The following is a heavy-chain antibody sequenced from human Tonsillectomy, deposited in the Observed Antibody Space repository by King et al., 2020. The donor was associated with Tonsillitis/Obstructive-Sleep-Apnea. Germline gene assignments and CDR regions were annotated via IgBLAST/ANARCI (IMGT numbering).Heavy chain of an antibody. V-gene: IGHV1-69*12. CDR3: ARGTAIFGVVPDAFDI. J-gene: IGHJ3*02. CDR2: FLPIFGTS. Sequence: QLVQSGAEVKKPGSSVKVSCKTSGGAFSNYGISWVRQAPGQGLEWMGGFLPIFGTSNYAQKFQDRFTITADESTSTVYMECIRLRSEDTAVYYCARGTAIFGVVPDAFDIWGQGTTVTVSS. CDR1: GGAFSNYG. D-gene: IGHD3-3*01.